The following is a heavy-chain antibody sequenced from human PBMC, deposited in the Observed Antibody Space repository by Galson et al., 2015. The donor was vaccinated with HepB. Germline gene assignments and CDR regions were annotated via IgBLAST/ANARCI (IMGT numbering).Heavy chain of an antibody. D-gene: IGHD2-21*02. CDR2: ISSSSDST. J-gene: IGHJ4*02. CDR1: GFTFSDDY. Sequence: SLRLSCAASGFTFSDDYMSWIRQAPGKGLEWISYISSSSDSTNYADSVGGRFTISRDNAKNSLYLQMNSLRVEDTAVYYCARGGVGTAPYYFDYWGQGTLVTVSS. V-gene: IGHV3-11*05. CDR3: ARGGVGTAPYYFDY.